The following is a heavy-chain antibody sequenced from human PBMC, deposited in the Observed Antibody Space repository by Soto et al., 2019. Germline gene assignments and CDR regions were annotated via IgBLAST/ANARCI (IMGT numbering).Heavy chain of an antibody. V-gene: IGHV4-4*02. CDR3: ASRDPGTSVDY. D-gene: IGHD1-7*01. Sequence: QVQLQESGPGLVKPSGTLSLTFAVSGGSCTSNNWWTWVRQPPGQGLEWIGEIYRTGSTNYNPSLKSRVSISLDKSENQFSLKVNSLNAADTAVYYCASRDPGTSVDYWGQGTLVTVSS. CDR2: IYRTGST. CDR1: GGSCTSNNW. J-gene: IGHJ4*02.